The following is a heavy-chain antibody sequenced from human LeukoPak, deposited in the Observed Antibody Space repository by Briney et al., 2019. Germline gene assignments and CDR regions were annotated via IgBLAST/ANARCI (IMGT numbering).Heavy chain of an antibody. CDR2: IYSGGST. CDR3: ARGHNWNFHYFDY. CDR1: GFTVSSNY. J-gene: IGHJ4*02. Sequence: PGGSLRLSCAAPGFTVSSNYMSWVRQAPGKGLEWVSVIYSGGSTYYADSVKGRFTISRDNSKNTLYLQMNSLRAEDTAVYYCARGHNWNFHYFDYWGQGTLVTVSS. V-gene: IGHV3-66*01. D-gene: IGHD1-7*01.